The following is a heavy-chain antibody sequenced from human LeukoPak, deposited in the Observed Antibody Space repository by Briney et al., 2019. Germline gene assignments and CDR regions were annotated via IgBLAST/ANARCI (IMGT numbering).Heavy chain of an antibody. CDR2: ISVYNGNT. CDR1: GYIFTNYG. V-gene: IGHV1-18*01. J-gene: IGHJ4*02. CDR3: ARDYSSGWPNFDY. D-gene: IGHD6-19*01. Sequence: ASVKVSCKASGYIFTNYGISWVRQAPGQGLEWMGWISVYNGNTNYAQKLQGRVTMTTDTSTSTAYMELRSLRSDDTAVYYCARDYSSGWPNFDYWGQGTLVTVSS.